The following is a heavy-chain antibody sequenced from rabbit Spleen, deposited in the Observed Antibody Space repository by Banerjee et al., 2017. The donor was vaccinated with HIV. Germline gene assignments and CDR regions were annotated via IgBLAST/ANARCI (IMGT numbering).Heavy chain of an antibody. CDR1: GFDFSSYG. V-gene: IGHV1S47*01. CDR3: VREVAAKLNL. D-gene: IGHD4-1*01. CDR2: IEPIFVIT. Sequence: QEQLVESGGGLVQPGGSLKLSCKASGFDFSSYGVSWVRQAPGKGLEWIGYIEPIFVITYYANWVNGRFTISSHNAQNMLYLQLNSLTAADTATYFCVREVAAKLNLWGPGTLVTVS. J-gene: IGHJ4*01.